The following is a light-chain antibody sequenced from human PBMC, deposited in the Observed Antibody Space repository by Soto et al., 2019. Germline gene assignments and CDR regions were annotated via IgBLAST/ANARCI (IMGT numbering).Light chain of an antibody. Sequence: DIVLTQPPGTLSLSPGERATLSCRASQSVSSNHLAWYQQKPGQAPRLLIYGGSSRGTGIPVRCSGSGSETDFTLTITRLEPEDFAVYYCQQYSSSRTFGQGTRVDIK. V-gene: IGKV3-20*01. J-gene: IGKJ1*01. CDR3: QQYSSSRT. CDR1: QSVSSNH. CDR2: GGS.